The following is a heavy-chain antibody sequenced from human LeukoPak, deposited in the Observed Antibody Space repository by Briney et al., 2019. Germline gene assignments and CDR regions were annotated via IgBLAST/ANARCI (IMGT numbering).Heavy chain of an antibody. CDR2: IIPIFGTA. CDR3: ARDLGIVVVPAAMDY. V-gene: IGHV1-69*06. Sequence: ASVKVSCKASGGTFSSYAISWVRQAPGQGLEWMGGIIPIFGTANYAQKFQGRVTITADKCTSTAYMELSSLRSEDTAVYYCARDLGIVVVPAAMDYWGQGTLVTVSS. J-gene: IGHJ4*02. CDR1: GGTFSSYA. D-gene: IGHD2-2*01.